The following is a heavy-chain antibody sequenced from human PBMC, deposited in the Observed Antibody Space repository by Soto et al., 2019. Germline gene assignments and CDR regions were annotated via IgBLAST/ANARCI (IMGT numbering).Heavy chain of an antibody. CDR1: GGTFSSYA. J-gene: IGHJ6*02. V-gene: IGHV1-69*13. Sequence: SVKVSCKASGGTFSSYAISWVRQAPGQGLEWMGGIIPIFGTANYAQKFQCRVTITADESTSTAYMELSSLRSEETAVDYCAGPYTRWISYYYYGMDVWGQGTTVTVSS. CDR3: AGPYTRWISYYYYGMDV. CDR2: IIPIFGTA. D-gene: IGHD3-16*01.